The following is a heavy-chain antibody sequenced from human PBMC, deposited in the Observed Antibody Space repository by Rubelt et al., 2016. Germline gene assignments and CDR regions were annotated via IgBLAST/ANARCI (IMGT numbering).Heavy chain of an antibody. CDR3: ARHEYGSETSCYDI. CDR1: GGTFSGYF. Sequence: QVQLQQWGAGLLKPSETLSLTCAVYGGTFSGYFWSWIRQPPGKGLEWIGGINHGGSTNYNPSLKSRVTLSIDTSRNLFFLKRTSLTAAGTGGYYCARHEYGSETSCYDIWGQGSLVTVSS. D-gene: IGHD2-2*01. CDR2: INHGGST. J-gene: IGHJ4*02. V-gene: IGHV4-34*01.